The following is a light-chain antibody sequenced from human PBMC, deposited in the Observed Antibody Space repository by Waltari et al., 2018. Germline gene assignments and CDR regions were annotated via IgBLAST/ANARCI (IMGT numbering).Light chain of an antibody. V-gene: IGKV2-30*02. CDR3: RQGSHGPRT. Sequence: DVVMTQSPLSLSVTLGQPASMSCRSSQSPIHSDGNTYLNWFQQRPGQSPRRLICKISSPDCGVQAGCSGSGSGTDFTLTISRVEAEDVGVYYCRQGSHGPRTFGQGTKLEI. CDR1: QSPIHSDGNTY. CDR2: KIS. J-gene: IGKJ2*01.